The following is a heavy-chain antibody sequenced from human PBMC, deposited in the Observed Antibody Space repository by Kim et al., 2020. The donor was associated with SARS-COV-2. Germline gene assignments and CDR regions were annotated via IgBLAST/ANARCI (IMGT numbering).Heavy chain of an antibody. CDR3: AREPRAECWSEQDYYYYVMDV. J-gene: IGHJ6*02. D-gene: IGHD3-3*01. CDR2: ISSSSSYI. CDR1: GFTFSSYS. Sequence: GGSLRLSCAASGFTFSSYSMNWVRQAPGKGLEWVSSISSSSSYIYYADSVKGRFTISRDNAKNSLYLQMNSLRAEDTAVYYCAREPRAECWSEQDYYYYVMDVWGQGTTLTVSS. V-gene: IGHV3-21*01.